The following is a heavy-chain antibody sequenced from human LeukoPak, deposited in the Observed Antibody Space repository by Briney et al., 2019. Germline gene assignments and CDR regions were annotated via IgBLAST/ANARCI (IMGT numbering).Heavy chain of an antibody. D-gene: IGHD3-22*01. CDR1: GFTFSSSA. J-gene: IGHJ4*02. V-gene: IGHV3-23*01. Sequence: GGSLRLSCAASGFTFSSSAMGWVRRAPQKGLEWVSAIPASGPKTYYTGSVRGRFTISRDNSKNTVYLQMNSLRAEDTALYYCARAKGGSYNSGYSLIDYWGQGTLVTVSS. CDR3: ARAKGGSYNSGYSLIDY. CDR2: IPASGPKT.